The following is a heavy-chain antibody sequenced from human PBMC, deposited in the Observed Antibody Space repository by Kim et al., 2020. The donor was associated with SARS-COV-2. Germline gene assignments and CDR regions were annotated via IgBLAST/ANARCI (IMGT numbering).Heavy chain of an antibody. CDR2: IYYSGST. J-gene: IGHJ5*02. Sequence: SETLSHTCTVSGGSISSSSYYWGWIRQPPGKGLEWIGSIYYSGSTYYNPSLKSRVTISVDTSKNQFSLKLSSVTAADTAVYYCARYGVRGVIHYLNWFDPWGQGTLVTVSS. D-gene: IGHD3-10*01. CDR1: GGSISSSSYY. V-gene: IGHV4-39*01. CDR3: ARYGVRGVIHYLNWFDP.